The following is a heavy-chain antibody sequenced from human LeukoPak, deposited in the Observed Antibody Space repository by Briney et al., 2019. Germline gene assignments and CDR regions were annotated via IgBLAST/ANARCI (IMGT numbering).Heavy chain of an antibody. CDR2: IYYSGST. CDR3: ARGGSYTGTTVYYYYGMDV. V-gene: IGHV4-39*07. Sequence: SETLSLTCTVSGGSISSSSYYWGWIRQPPGKGLEWIGSIYYSGSTNYNPSLKSRVSISVDKSKNQFSLKLSSVTAADTAVYYCARGGSYTGTTVYYYYGMDVWGQGTTVTVSS. CDR1: GGSISSSSYY. D-gene: IGHD1-7*01. J-gene: IGHJ6*02.